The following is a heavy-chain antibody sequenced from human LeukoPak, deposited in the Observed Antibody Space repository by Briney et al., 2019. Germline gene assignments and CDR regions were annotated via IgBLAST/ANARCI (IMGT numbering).Heavy chain of an antibody. CDR1: GFTLSSYW. V-gene: IGHV3-7*03. CDR2: IKQDGSEK. D-gene: IGHD2/OR15-2a*01. Sequence: GGSLRLSCAASGFTLSSYWMSWVRQAPGKGLEWVANIKQDGSEKYYVDSVKGRFTISRDNAKNSLYLQMNSLRAEDTAVYYCARVPGAYLSSAFDIWGQGTMVTVSS. J-gene: IGHJ3*02. CDR3: ARVPGAYLSSAFDI.